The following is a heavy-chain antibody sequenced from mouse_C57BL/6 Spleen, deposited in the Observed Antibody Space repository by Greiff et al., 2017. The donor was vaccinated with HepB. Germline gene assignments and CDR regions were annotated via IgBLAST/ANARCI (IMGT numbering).Heavy chain of an antibody. CDR3: TRSGDRGIYDGYYDAMDY. J-gene: IGHJ4*01. Sequence: EVKLVESGTVLARPGASVKMSCKTSGYTFTSYWMHWVKQRPGQGLEWIGAIYPGNSDTSYNQKFKGKAKLTAVTSASTAYMELSSLTNEDSAVYYCTRSGDRGIYDGYYDAMDYWGQGTSVTVSS. CDR1: GYTFTSYW. CDR2: IYPGNSDT. V-gene: IGHV1-5*01. D-gene: IGHD2-3*01.